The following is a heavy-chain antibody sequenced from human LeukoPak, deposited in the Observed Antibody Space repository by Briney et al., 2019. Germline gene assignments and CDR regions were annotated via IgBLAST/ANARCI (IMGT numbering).Heavy chain of an antibody. V-gene: IGHV3-7*04. D-gene: IGHD6-13*01. CDR2: IKYDGGEK. CDR1: GFTFSSYW. J-gene: IGHJ4*02. Sequence: AGGSLRLSCAASGFTFSSYWMTWVRQAPGKGLEWVANIKYDGGEKDYVDSVKGRFTISRDNAKNSLYLQMNSLRAEDTAVYYCAKDIEPAGLFLDYWGQGTLVTVPS. CDR3: AKDIEPAGLFLDY.